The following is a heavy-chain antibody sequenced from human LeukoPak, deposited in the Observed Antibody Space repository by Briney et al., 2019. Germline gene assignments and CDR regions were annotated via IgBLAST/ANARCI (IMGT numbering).Heavy chain of an antibody. Sequence: PGGSLRLSCEVSGLTFSTYWMTWVRQAPGKGLEWVASINQNGREKYYVDSVKGRFTISRDNAKDSLYLQMNSLRDEDTAVYYCARSLGDDWGQGTLVTLSS. CDR3: ARSLGDD. J-gene: IGHJ4*02. CDR2: INQNGREK. V-gene: IGHV3-7*01. CDR1: GLTFSTYW.